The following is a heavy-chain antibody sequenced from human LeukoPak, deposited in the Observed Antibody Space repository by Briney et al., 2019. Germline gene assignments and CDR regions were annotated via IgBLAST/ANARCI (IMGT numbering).Heavy chain of an antibody. J-gene: IGHJ4*02. V-gene: IGHV4-59*01. CDR2: IYNSGST. CDR1: GGSISSYY. CDR3: ARGGYSHGYILFNY. Sequence: TETLSLTCSVSGGSISSYYWSWIRQPPGKGLEWIGYIYNSGSTNYYPALKSRVSISVDTSRNQFSLNLNSVTAADTAMYYCARGGYSHGYILFNYWGQGTLAIVSS. D-gene: IGHD5-18*01.